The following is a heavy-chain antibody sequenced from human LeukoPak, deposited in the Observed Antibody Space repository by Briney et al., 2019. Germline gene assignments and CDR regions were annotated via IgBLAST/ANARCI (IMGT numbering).Heavy chain of an antibody. Sequence: ASVKVSCKASGYTFTSYGISWVRQAPGQGLEWMGWINPNSGGTNYAQKFQGRVTMTRDTSISTAYMELSRLRSDDTAVYYCARLSSSWARWFDPWGQGTLVTVSS. CDR1: GYTFTSYG. V-gene: IGHV1-2*02. D-gene: IGHD6-13*01. CDR2: INPNSGGT. J-gene: IGHJ5*02. CDR3: ARLSSSWARWFDP.